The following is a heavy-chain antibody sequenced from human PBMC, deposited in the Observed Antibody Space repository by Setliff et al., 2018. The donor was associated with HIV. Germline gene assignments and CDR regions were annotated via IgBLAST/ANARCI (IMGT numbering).Heavy chain of an antibody. D-gene: IGHD2-2*01. CDR3: ARDRDIVVVPASPQGYYYYMDV. CDR2: INHSGST. CDR1: GGSISSYD. V-gene: IGHV4-34*01. Sequence: SETLSLTCTVSGGSISSYDWSWIRQPPGKGLEWIGEINHSGSTNYNPSLKSRVTISVDTSKNQFSLKLSSVTAADTAVYYCARDRDIVVVPASPQGYYYYMDVWGKGTTVTVSS. J-gene: IGHJ6*03.